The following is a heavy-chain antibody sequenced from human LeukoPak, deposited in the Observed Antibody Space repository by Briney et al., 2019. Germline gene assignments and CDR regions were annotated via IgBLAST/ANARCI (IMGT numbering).Heavy chain of an antibody. Sequence: ASVRVSCRASGYTFTSYGISWVRQAPGQGLEWMGWISAYNGNTNYAQKLQGRVTMTTDTSTSTAYMELRSLRSDDTAVYYCARRSRIAAPVDVWGKGTTVTVPS. CDR2: ISAYNGNT. V-gene: IGHV1-18*01. CDR1: GYTFTSYG. CDR3: ARRSRIAAPVDV. J-gene: IGHJ6*04. D-gene: IGHD6-6*01.